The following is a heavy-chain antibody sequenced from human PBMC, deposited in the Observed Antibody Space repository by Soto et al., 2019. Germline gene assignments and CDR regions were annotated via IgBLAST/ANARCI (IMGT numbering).Heavy chain of an antibody. CDR1: GFTFSSYA. CDR3: AKRFCTSTTCLSLDFYYYIGV. CDR2: ISGSGDST. Sequence: EVQLLDSGGGLVQPGGSLRLSYAASGFTFSSYALSWVRQAPGKGLEWVSGISGSGDSTNYADSVKGRFTISRDNSENTVYLQMNSLRAEDTAVYYCAKRFCTSTTCLSLDFYYYIGVWGEGTTVTVSS. V-gene: IGHV3-23*01. J-gene: IGHJ6*03. D-gene: IGHD2-2*01.